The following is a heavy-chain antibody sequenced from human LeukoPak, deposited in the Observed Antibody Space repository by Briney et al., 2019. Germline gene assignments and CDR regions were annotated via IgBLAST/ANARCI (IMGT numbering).Heavy chain of an antibody. CDR2: FYYSGRT. CDR1: GGSVSSARYY. D-gene: IGHD3-22*01. V-gene: IGHV4-61*01. Sequence: PSETLSLTCTVSGGSVSSARYYWSWIRQPPGKGLEWIGYFYYSGRTNYNPSLKSRVTISVDTSKNQFSLKLSSVTAADTAVYYCARDGSLDASSGYYFGHWGQGTLVTVSS. CDR3: ARDGSLDASSGYYFGH. J-gene: IGHJ4*02.